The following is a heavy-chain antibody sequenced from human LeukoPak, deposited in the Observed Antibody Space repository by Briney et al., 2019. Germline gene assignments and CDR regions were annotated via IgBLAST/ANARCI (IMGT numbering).Heavy chain of an antibody. CDR1: GFTFSSYG. J-gene: IGHJ6*02. CDR2: MRSNTYGGTT. CDR3: TKTAYPVLDYYGMDV. Sequence: GGSLRLSCAASGFTFSSYGMHWVRQAPGKGLEWVGFMRSNTYGGTTEYAASVKGRFTISRDDSRGIAYLEMNSLKTEDTAVYYCTKTAYPVLDYYGMDVWGQGTTVTVSS. D-gene: IGHD3-3*02. V-gene: IGHV3-49*04.